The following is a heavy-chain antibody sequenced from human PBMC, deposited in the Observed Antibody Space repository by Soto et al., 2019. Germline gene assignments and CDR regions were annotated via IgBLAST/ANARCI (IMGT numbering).Heavy chain of an antibody. CDR1: GFIFTSSS. CDR2: ITVGAGNT. CDR3: AAGDSSGYYGG. V-gene: IGHV1-58*01. D-gene: IGHD3-22*01. J-gene: IGHJ4*02. Sequence: SVKVSCKASGFIFTSSSVQWVRQARGQRLEWIGWITVGAGNTNYAQKFQERVTITRDMSTSTAYMELSNLRSEDTAVYYCAAGDSSGYYGGWGQGTQVTVSS.